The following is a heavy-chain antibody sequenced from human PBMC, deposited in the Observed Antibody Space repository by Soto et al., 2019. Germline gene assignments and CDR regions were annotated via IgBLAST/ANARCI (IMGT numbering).Heavy chain of an antibody. CDR1: GFTFSSYA. V-gene: IGHV3-30-3*01. CDR2: ISYDGNNR. J-gene: IGHJ4*02. D-gene: IGHD6-13*01. Sequence: QVQLAESGGGVVQPGRSLRLSCAASGFTFSSYAMHWVRQAPGKGLEWVAVISYDGNNRYYADSVKGRFTISRDNSKNTLYLQMNSLRAEDTAVYYCARGDSSSWYLIGYWGQGTLVTVSS. CDR3: ARGDSSSWYLIGY.